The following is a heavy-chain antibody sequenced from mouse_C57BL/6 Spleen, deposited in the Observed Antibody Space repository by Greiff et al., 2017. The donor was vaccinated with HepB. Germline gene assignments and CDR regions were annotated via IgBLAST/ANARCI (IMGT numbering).Heavy chain of an antibody. CDR1: GFSLTSSG. Sequence: QVQLKESGPGLVQPSQSLSITCTVSGFSLTSSGVHWVRQSPGKGLEWLGVLWRSGSTDYTAAFMSRLSITKYNSKSQVFFKMNSLQADDTAIYYCSKRDPYYWYFDVWGTGTTVTVSS. J-gene: IGHJ1*03. CDR2: LWRSGST. V-gene: IGHV2-5*01. CDR3: SKRDPYYWYFDV. D-gene: IGHD3-3*01.